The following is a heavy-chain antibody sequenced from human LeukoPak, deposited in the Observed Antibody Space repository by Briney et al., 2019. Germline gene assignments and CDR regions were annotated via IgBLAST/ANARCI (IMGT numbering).Heavy chain of an antibody. V-gene: IGHV4-39*01. Sequence: PSETLSLTCTVSGGSISSSSYYWGWLRQPPGKGLEWIGSIYYSGSTYYNPSLKSRVTISVDTSKNQFSLKLSSVTAADTAVYYCARPATGFSRGWFDPWGQGTLVTVSS. D-gene: IGHD1-14*01. CDR2: IYYSGST. J-gene: IGHJ5*02. CDR1: GGSISSSSYY. CDR3: ARPATGFSRGWFDP.